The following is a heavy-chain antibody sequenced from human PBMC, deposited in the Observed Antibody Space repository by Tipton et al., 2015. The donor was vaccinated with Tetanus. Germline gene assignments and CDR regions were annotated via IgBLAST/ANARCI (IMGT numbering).Heavy chain of an antibody. CDR3: VRFDF. CDR1: GFSVSSMF. Sequence: GSLRFSCAASGFSVSSMFTSWVRQAPGKGLEWVSIIHSADSGSAIFYADSVKGRFTISRDSSKNMLYLHMNSLRVEDTAIYYCVRFDFWGQGTLVTVSS. CDR2: IHSADSGSAI. J-gene: IGHJ4*02. V-gene: IGHV3-53*01.